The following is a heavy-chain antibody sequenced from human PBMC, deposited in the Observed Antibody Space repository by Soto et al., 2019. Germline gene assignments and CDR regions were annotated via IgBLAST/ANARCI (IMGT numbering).Heavy chain of an antibody. CDR1: GYTFTSYY. D-gene: IGHD6-13*01. J-gene: IGHJ4*02. CDR3: ARDSKQQLVRLDC. CDR2: INPSGGST. V-gene: IGHV1-46*01. Sequence: QVQLVQSGAEVKKPGASVKVSCKASGYTFTSYYMHWVRQAPGQGLEWMGIINPSGGSTSYAQKFQGRVTMTRDTSTSTVYMERSSLRSEDTAVYYCARDSKQQLVRLDCWGQGTLVTGSS.